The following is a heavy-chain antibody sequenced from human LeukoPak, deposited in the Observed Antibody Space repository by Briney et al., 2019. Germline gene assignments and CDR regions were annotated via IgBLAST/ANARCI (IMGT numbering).Heavy chain of an antibody. J-gene: IGHJ4*02. CDR2: IYHSGST. D-gene: IGHD5-12*01. V-gene: IGHV4-4*02. Sequence: NPSETLSLTGAGSGGSISSSNWWSWVRQPPGKGLEWIGEIYHSGSTNYNPSLKSRVNISVDKSKNQFSLKLSSVTAADTAVYYCARDGGYGGGFDYWGQGTLVTVSS. CDR3: ARDGGYGGGFDY. CDR1: GGSISSSNW.